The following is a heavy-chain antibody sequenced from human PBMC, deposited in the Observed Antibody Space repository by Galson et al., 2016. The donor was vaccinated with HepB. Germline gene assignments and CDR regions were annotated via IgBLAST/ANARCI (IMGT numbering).Heavy chain of an antibody. CDR3: AANTAMVSYGMDV. J-gene: IGHJ6*02. V-gene: IGHV3-33*01. CDR2: IWYDGSNK. Sequence: SLRLSCAASGFTFSSYGMHWVRQAPGKGLEWVAVIWYDGSNKYYADSVKGRFTISRDNSKNTLYLQMNSLRAEDTAVYYCAANTAMVSYGMDVWGQGTTVTVS. CDR1: GFTFSSYG. D-gene: IGHD5-18*01.